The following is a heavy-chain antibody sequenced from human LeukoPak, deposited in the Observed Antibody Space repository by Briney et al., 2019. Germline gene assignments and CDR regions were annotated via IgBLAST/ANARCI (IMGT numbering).Heavy chain of an antibody. CDR3: AKERSGGWPFVY. J-gene: IGHJ4*02. CDR1: GFTFSTYA. Sequence: GGSLRLSCAASGFTFSTYAMSWVRQAPGKGLEGVSGISGSGGSTYYADSVRGRFTLSRDNSKNTLYLQMNSRRAEDTAIYYCAKERSGGWPFVYWGQRTLVTVPS. D-gene: IGHD6-19*01. CDR2: ISGSGGST. V-gene: IGHV3-23*01.